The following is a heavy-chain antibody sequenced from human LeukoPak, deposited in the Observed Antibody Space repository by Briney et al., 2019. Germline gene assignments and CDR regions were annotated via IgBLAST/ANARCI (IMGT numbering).Heavy chain of an antibody. V-gene: IGHV3-23*01. CDR1: GFTFSSYA. Sequence: QSGGSLRLSCAASGFTFSSYAMSWVRQAPGKGLEWVSAISGGGGSTYYADSVKGRFTISRDNSKNTLFLQMNSLKAEDTAVYYCAKENRVPYTTYYDILTGYFTPAEVWFDPWGQGTLVTVSS. CDR3: AKENRVPYTTYYDILTGYFTPAEVWFDP. J-gene: IGHJ5*02. D-gene: IGHD3-9*01. CDR2: ISGGGGST.